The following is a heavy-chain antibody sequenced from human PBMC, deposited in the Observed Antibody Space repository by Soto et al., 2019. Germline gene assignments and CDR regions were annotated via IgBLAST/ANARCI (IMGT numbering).Heavy chain of an antibody. CDR3: ARGVYSYGRFDY. J-gene: IGHJ4*02. CDR2: IIPIFGTA. CDR1: GGTFSSYG. Sequence: ASVKVSCKASGGTFSSYGISWVRQAPGQGLEWTGGIIPIFGTANHAQKFQGRVTITADKSTSTAYMELSSLRSADTAVYYCARGVYSYGRFDYWGQGTLVTVSS. D-gene: IGHD5-18*01. V-gene: IGHV1-69*06.